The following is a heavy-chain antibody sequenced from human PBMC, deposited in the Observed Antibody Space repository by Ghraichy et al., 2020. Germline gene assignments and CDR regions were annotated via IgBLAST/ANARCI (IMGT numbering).Heavy chain of an antibody. Sequence: SQTLSLTCTVSGGSISSNSHYWGWIRQPPGKGLEWIGNIYYSGNAYYNPSLRSRVTISVDTSKNLFSLMLSSVTAADTAVYYCARHGNIVVVVSAAGFDYWGQGILVTVSS. J-gene: IGHJ4*02. V-gene: IGHV4-39*01. CDR3: ARHGNIVVVVSAAGFDY. CDR1: GGSISSNSHY. D-gene: IGHD2-15*01. CDR2: IYYSGNA.